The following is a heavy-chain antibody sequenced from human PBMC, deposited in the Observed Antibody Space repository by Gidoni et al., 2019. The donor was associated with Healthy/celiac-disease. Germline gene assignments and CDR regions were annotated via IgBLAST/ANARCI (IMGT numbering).Heavy chain of an antibody. CDR2: IIPIFGTA. V-gene: IGHV1-69*01. D-gene: IGHD2-15*01. CDR3: ASRRTYCSGGSCYDAYGMDV. J-gene: IGHJ6*02. CDR1: GGTFSSYA. Sequence: QVQLVQSGAEVKKLGCSVKVSCKASGGTFSSYANSWVRQAPGQGLEWMGGIIPIFGTANYAQKFQGRVTITADESTSTAYMELSSLRSEDTAGYYCASRRTYCSGGSCYDAYGMDVWGQGTTVTVSS.